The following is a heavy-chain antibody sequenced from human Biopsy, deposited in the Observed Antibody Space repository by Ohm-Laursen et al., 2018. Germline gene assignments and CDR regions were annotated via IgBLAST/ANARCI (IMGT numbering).Heavy chain of an antibody. V-gene: IGHV4-31*01. J-gene: IGHJ5*02. Sequence: TLSLTCTVSGGSISSGGSYWSWIRQRQGKGLVWIGYIFNSANTYYNPSLKNLITISGDTSKNQFSLKLNSVTAADTAVYYCARGDYFDSNGYFWFDPWGQGTLVTVSS. D-gene: IGHD3-22*01. CDR3: ARGDYFDSNGYFWFDP. CDR1: GGSISSGGSY. CDR2: IFNSANT.